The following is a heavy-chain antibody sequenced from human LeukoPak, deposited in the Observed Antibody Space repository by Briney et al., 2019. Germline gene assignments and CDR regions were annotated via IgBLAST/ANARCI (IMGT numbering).Heavy chain of an antibody. CDR3: ATELRWKDH. Sequence: ASVKVSCKVSGYTLTELSMHWVRQASGQGLEWMGYMKPNSGNTGYAQKFQGRVTMTRDTSISTAYMELSSLTSEDTAVYYCATELRWKDHWGQGTLVSVSS. CDR2: MKPNSGNT. V-gene: IGHV1-8*01. J-gene: IGHJ4*02. D-gene: IGHD4-23*01. CDR1: GYTLTELS.